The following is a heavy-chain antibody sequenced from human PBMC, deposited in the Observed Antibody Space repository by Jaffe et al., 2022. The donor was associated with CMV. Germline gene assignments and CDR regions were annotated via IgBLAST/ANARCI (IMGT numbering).Heavy chain of an antibody. CDR2: IRSKAYGGTT. Sequence: EVQLVESGGGLVKPGRSLRLSCTASGFTFGDYAMSWFRQAPGKGLEWVGFIRSKAYGGTTEYAASVKGRFTISRDDSKSIAYLQMNSLKTEDTAVYYCTGTGPEYSSGWGFDYWGQGTLVTVSS. J-gene: IGHJ4*02. CDR1: GFTFGDYA. D-gene: IGHD6-19*01. CDR3: TGTGPEYSSGWGFDY. V-gene: IGHV3-49*05.